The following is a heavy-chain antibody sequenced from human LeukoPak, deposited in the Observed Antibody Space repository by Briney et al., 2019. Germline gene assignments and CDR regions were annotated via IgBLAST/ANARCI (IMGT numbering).Heavy chain of an antibody. V-gene: IGHV3-23*01. D-gene: IGHD4-17*01. J-gene: IGHJ4*02. CDR2: ISGSGDST. Sequence: GGSLRLSCAASGFTFSSYGMNWVRQAPGKGLEWVSFISGSGDSTYFADSVKGRFTISRDNSKNTLYLQMNSLRAEDTAVYYCAKEGHATVTTDFDYWGQGTLVTVSS. CDR1: GFTFSSYG. CDR3: AKEGHATVTTDFDY.